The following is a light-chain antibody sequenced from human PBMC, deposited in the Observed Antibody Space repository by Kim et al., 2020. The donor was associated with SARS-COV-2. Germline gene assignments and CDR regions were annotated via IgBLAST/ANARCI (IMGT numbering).Light chain of an antibody. V-gene: IGKV1-5*03. CDR1: QNIDTW. CDR3: QQYRTYPWT. CDR2: KAS. Sequence: SASVGDRVTITCRASQNIDTWLAWFQQKPGKAPKVVISKASSLESGVPARFSGSRSGTEFTLTISSLQPGDFATYYCQQYRTYPWTFGQGTKLEI. J-gene: IGKJ1*01.